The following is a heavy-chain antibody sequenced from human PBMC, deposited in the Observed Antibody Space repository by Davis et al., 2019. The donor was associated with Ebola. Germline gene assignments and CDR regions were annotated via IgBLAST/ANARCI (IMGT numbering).Heavy chain of an antibody. Sequence: GGSLRLSCAASGFTFSSYGMHWVRQAPGKGLEWVAVISYDGSNKYYADSVKGRFTISRDNSKNTLYLQMNSLRAEDTAVYYCAREWELLLGGYYFDYWGQGTLVTVSS. CDR3: AREWELLLGGYYFDY. CDR1: GFTFSSYG. CDR2: ISYDGSNK. D-gene: IGHD1-26*01. J-gene: IGHJ4*02. V-gene: IGHV3-30*03.